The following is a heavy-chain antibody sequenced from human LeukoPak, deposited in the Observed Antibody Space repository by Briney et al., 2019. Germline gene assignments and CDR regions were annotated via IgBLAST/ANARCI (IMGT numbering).Heavy chain of an antibody. D-gene: IGHD3-16*01. CDR3: ARALRRYKYDYSSPDY. J-gene: IGHJ4*02. Sequence: GGSLRLSCAASGFIFSSYWMHWVRHAPGKGLAWVSRINTDGSSTSYADSVKGRFTISRDNAKNSLYLQMNSLRAEDTALYYCARALRRYKYDYSSPDYWGQGTLVTVSS. CDR2: INTDGSST. V-gene: IGHV3-74*01. CDR1: GFIFSSYW.